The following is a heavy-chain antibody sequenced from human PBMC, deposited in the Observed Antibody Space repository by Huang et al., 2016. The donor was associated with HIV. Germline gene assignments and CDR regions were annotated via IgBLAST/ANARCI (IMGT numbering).Heavy chain of an antibody. CDR3: ATKTAGMDI. CDR2: IKQDETEK. J-gene: IGHJ6*02. Sequence: WVRQPPGKGLEWVANIKQDETEKYYVDSVNGLFNISRDNAKKVLFLEMDALRVEDTAIYFCATKTAGMDIWGQGTTVIVSS. V-gene: IGHV3-7*01.